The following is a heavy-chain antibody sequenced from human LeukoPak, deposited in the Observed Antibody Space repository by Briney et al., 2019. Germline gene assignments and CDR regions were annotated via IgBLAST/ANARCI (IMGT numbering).Heavy chain of an antibody. V-gene: IGHV3-21*01. CDR1: GFTFSSYS. Sequence: GGSLRLSCAASGFTFSSYSMNWVRRAPGKGLEWVSSISSSSSYIYYADSVKGRFTISRDNAKNSLYLQMNSLRAEDTAVYYCARDPTSYYDSSGYYYNDAFDIWGQGTMVTVSS. D-gene: IGHD3-22*01. J-gene: IGHJ3*02. CDR2: ISSSSSYI. CDR3: ARDPTSYYDSSGYYYNDAFDI.